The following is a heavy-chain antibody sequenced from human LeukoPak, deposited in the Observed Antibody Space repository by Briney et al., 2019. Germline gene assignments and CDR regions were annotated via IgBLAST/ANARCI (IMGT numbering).Heavy chain of an antibody. D-gene: IGHD2-21*02. CDR2: ISSSSSTI. Sequence: GGSLRLSCAASGFTFSSYSMNWVRQAPGKGLEWVSYISSSSSTIYYADSVKGRFTISRDNAKNSLYLQMNSLRAEDTAVYYCASRTLGGDSYYYYYYMDVWGKGTTVTVSS. J-gene: IGHJ6*03. CDR1: GFTFSSYS. CDR3: ASRTLGGDSYYYYYYMDV. V-gene: IGHV3-48*01.